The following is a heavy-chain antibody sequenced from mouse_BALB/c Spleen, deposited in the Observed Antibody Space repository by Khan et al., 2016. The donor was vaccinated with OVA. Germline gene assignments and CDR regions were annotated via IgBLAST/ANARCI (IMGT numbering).Heavy chain of an antibody. CDR3: SRLCYVSFVY. CDR1: GYTFTDYN. D-gene: IGHD1-1*01. Sequence: LVESGASVKIPCKASGYTFTDYNMDWVKESHGKSLEWIGDINPNNGGTIYNQKFKGKATLTVDKSSNTAYMELRSLTYEDTSFYSCSRLCYVSFVYWCQGTLVTVSA. V-gene: IGHV1-18*01. CDR2: INPNNGGT. J-gene: IGHJ3*01.